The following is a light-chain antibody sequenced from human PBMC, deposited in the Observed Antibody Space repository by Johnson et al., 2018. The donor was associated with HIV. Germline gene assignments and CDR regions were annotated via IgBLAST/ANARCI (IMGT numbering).Light chain of an antibody. J-gene: IGLJ1*01. CDR1: SSNIGNNY. V-gene: IGLV1-51*02. CDR2: ENN. Sequence: QSVLTQPPSVSAAPGQKVTISCSGSSSNIGNNYVSWYQQFSGTAPKLLIYENNKRPSGIPDRFSGSKSGTSATLGITGLQTGDEADYYCGTWDNSLGVFYRFGTGTKVTVL. CDR3: GTWDNSLGVFYR.